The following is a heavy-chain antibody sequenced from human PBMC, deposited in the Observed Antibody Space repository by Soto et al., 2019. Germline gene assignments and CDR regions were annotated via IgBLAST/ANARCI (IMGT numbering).Heavy chain of an antibody. CDR1: GYTFTGNY. V-gene: IGHV1-2*04. Sequence: QVQLVQSGAEVKKPGASVKVSCEATGYTFTGNYLHWVRQAPGQGLEWMGWIHPHSGATKYAQKFQGWLTMTRDTSISTAYLDLSSLKSNDTAVYYCVREGVGPTYGWFDPWGQGTLVTVSS. CDR3: VREGVGPTYGWFDP. D-gene: IGHD2-8*01. J-gene: IGHJ5*02. CDR2: IHPHSGAT.